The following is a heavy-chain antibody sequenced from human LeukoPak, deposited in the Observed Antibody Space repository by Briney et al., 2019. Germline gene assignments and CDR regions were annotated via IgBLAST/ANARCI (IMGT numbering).Heavy chain of an antibody. D-gene: IGHD3-10*01. CDR2: ISYSGKT. CDR1: GGSINNFY. Sequence: TSETLSLTCTVSGGSINNFYWSWIRQPPGMGLEWIGYISYSGKTNYNPSLKSRATISLDTSKKQFSLKLSSVTAADTAVYYCARDRWFVESHYFDYWGQGTLVTVSS. V-gene: IGHV4-59*01. J-gene: IGHJ4*02. CDR3: ARDRWFVESHYFDY.